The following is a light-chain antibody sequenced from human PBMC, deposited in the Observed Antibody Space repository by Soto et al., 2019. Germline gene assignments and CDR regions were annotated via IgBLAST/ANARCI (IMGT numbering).Light chain of an antibody. CDR1: ESVSSN. Sequence: EIVMTQSPATLSVSPGEVATLSCGASESVSSNLAWYQQKPGQAPRLLIYGASTRATGVPARFSGSGSGTEFPLTISRLQTEDFAIYYCHQYNNWPYTFGQGTRVEIK. CDR2: GAS. CDR3: HQYNNWPYT. V-gene: IGKV3-15*01. J-gene: IGKJ2*01.